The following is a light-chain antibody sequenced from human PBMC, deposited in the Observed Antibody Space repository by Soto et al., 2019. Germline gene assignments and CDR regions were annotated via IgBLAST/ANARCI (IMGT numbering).Light chain of an antibody. Sequence: QSVLAPPASVAGSPGQSMPNSCTASSSDVGSNNLVSWYLQLPSKDPKIMIYEVSNRPSGVSNRFSGSKSGNTASLTISALQAEDEADYYCSSYTTSSNYGFGRGTKVTVL. CDR3: SSYTTSSNYG. CDR1: SSDVGSNNL. V-gene: IGLV2-14*01. J-gene: IGLJ1*01. CDR2: EVS.